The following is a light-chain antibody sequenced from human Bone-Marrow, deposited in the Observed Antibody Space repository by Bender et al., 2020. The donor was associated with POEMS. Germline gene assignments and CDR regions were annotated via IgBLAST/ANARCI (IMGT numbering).Light chain of an antibody. V-gene: IGLV6-57*01. CDR2: KDT. CDR1: RRDVGSYDL. Sequence: LTQPASVSASPGQSITISCTGTRRDVGSYDLVSWYQQRPGTSPITVIYKDTLRPSGVPARFSGSIASASNSASLTISGLKTEDEADYYCQSYDNAKGVFGGGTKLTVL. J-gene: IGLJ3*02. CDR3: QSYDNAKGV.